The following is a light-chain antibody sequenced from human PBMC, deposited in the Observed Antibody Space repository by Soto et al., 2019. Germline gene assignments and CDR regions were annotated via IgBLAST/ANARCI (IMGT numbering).Light chain of an antibody. V-gene: IGKV3-11*01. CDR1: QSVTTN. J-gene: IGKJ3*01. Sequence: EIVLTQSPATLSLSPGERATLSCRTSQSVTTNFAWYQQKPGQAPRLLIYDISNRATGIPDRFSGSGSGTDFTLTISSLEPEDFVVYYCQQRATWPPLITVGPGTKLEIK. CDR3: QQRATWPPLIT. CDR2: DIS.